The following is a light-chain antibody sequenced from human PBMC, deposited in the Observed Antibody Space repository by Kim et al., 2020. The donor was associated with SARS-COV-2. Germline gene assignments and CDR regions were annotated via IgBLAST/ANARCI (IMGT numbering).Light chain of an antibody. J-gene: IGLJ2*01. V-gene: IGLV9-49*01. CDR1: SGYSNYK. CDR2: VGTGGIVG. CDR3: GADHGSGSNFVSHVV. Sequence: ELTQPPSASASLGASVTLTCTLSSGYSNYKVDWYQQRPGKGPRFVMRVGTGGIVGSKGDGIPDRFSVLGSGLNRYLTIKNIQEEDESDYHCGADHGSGSNFVSHVVFGGGTQLTVL.